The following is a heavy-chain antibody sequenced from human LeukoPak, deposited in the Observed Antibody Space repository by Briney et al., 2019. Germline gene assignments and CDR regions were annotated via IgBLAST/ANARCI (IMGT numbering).Heavy chain of an antibody. V-gene: IGHV3-21*01. J-gene: IGHJ4*02. CDR1: GLTFSNNA. Sequence: GGSLRLSCKASGLTFSNNAMSWVRQAPGKGLEWVSSISSSSSYIYYANSMKGRFTISRDNAKNSLYLQMNSLRAEDTAVYYCAREPGYSYASDYWGQGTLVTVSS. CDR3: AREPGYSYASDY. CDR2: ISSSSSYI. D-gene: IGHD5-18*01.